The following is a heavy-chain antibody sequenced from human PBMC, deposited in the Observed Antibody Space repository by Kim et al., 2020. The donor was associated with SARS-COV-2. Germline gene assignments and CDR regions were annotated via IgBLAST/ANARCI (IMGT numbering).Heavy chain of an antibody. Sequence: GESLKISCKGSGYSFTSYWIGWVRQMPGKGLEWMGIIYPGDSDTRYSPSFQGQVTISADKSISTAYLQWSSLKASVTAMYYCARLKRITIFGVVIEGAFDIWGQGTMVTVSS. CDR3: ARLKRITIFGVVIEGAFDI. V-gene: IGHV5-51*01. CDR2: IYPGDSDT. J-gene: IGHJ3*02. D-gene: IGHD3-3*01. CDR1: GYSFTSYW.